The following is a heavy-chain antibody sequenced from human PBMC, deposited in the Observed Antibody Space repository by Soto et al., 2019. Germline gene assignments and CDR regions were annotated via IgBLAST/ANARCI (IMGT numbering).Heavy chain of an antibody. V-gene: IGHV1-69*02. D-gene: IGHD2-15*01. Sequence: QVQLVQSGAEVKKPGSSVKVSCKASGGTFSSYTISWVRQAPGQGLEWMGRIIPILGIANYAQKFQGRVTITADKSTSTAYMELSSLRSEDTAVDYCARVGCSGGSCYEDWFEPWGQGTLVTVSS. CDR2: IIPILGIA. J-gene: IGHJ5*02. CDR1: GGTFSSYT. CDR3: ARVGCSGGSCYEDWFEP.